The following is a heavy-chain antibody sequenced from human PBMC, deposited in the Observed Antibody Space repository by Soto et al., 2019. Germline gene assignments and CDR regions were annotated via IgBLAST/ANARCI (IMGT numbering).Heavy chain of an antibody. V-gene: IGHV4-59*01. CDR2: ISYSGST. J-gene: IGHJ4*02. D-gene: IGHD4-17*01. CDR3: ARASPYGDYALDY. CDR1: GGSISSYY. Sequence: PSETLSLTCTVSGGSISSYYWIWIRQPPGKGREWIGYISYSGSTNYNPSLKRRPTISVDTSKNQFSLKLRSVTAADTAVYYCARASPYGDYALDYWGQGTLVTVSS.